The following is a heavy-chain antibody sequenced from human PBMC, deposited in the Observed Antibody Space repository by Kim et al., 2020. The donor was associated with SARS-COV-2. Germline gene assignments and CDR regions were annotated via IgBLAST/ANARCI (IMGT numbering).Heavy chain of an antibody. CDR3: AKELGDYGDYGEIDY. J-gene: IGHJ4*02. CDR1: GFTFSSYG. D-gene: IGHD4-17*01. V-gene: IGHV3-30*18. CDR2: ISYDGSNK. Sequence: GGSLRLSCAASGFTFSSYGMHWVRQAPGKGLEWVAVISYDGSNKYYADSVKGRFTISRDNSKNTLYLQMNSLRAEDTAVYYCAKELGDYGDYGEIDYWGQGTLVTVSS.